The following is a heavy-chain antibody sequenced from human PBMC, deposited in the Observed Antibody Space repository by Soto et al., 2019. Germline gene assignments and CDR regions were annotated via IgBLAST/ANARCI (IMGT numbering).Heavy chain of an antibody. CDR2: INSDGSST. J-gene: IGHJ6*02. CDR3: ARDLRNYYDSSGYFYYYYGMDV. Sequence: PGGSLRLSCASSGFTFSSYWMHWVRQAPGKGLVWVSRINSDGSSTSYADSVKGRFTISRDNSKNTLYLQMNSLRAEDTAVYYCARDLRNYYDSSGYFYYYYGMDVWGQGTTVTVSS. V-gene: IGHV3-74*01. D-gene: IGHD3-22*01. CDR1: GFTFSSYW.